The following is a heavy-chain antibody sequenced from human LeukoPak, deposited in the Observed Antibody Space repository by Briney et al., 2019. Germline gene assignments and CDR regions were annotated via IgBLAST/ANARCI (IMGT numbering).Heavy chain of an antibody. CDR1: GFPFSNYA. CDR3: ARDRSSSSTTFDY. CDR2: IWYDGSNK. Sequence: GRSLRLSCAASGFPFSNYAIHWVRQAPGKGLEWVAVIWYDGSNKYYADSVKGRFTISRDNSKNTLYLQMNSLRAEDTAVYYCARDRSSSSTTFDYWGQGTLVTVSS. V-gene: IGHV3-33*01. J-gene: IGHJ4*02. D-gene: IGHD6-6*01.